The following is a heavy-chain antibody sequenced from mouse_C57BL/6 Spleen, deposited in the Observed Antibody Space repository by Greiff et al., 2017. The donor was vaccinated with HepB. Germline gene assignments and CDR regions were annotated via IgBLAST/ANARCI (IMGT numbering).Heavy chain of an antibody. CDR2: IRLKSDNYAT. Sequence: EVHLVESGGGLVQPGGSMKLSCVASGFTFSNYWMNWVRQSPEKGLEWVAQIRLKSDNYATHYAESVKGRFTISRDDSKSSVYLQRNNLRTEDTGIYYCTGPYYYGSSYGFAYWGQGTLVTVSA. J-gene: IGHJ3*01. CDR3: TGPYYYGSSYGFAY. CDR1: GFTFSNYW. D-gene: IGHD1-1*01. V-gene: IGHV6-3*01.